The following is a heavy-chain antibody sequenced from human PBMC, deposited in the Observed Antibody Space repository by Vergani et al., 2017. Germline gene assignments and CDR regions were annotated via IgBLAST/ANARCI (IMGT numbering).Heavy chain of an antibody. CDR2: IYYSGST. V-gene: IGHV4-39*01. D-gene: IGHD6-19*01. Sequence: QLQLQESGPGLVKPSATLSLTCSVSGASIRSSNYYWGWIRQPPGKGLEWIASIYYSGSTYYNPSLKSRFTISVDTSKNQFSLKLSFVTAADTAVYFCARHSXVEWLVKLGWIDPWGQGSLVTVSS. CDR3: ARHSXVEWLVKLGWIDP. J-gene: IGHJ5*02. CDR1: GASIRSSNYY.